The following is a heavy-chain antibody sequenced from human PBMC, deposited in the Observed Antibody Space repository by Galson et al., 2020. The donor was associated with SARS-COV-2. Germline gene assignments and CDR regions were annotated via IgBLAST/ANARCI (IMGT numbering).Heavy chain of an antibody. J-gene: IGHJ4*02. CDR3: ARSLPIAVAGSGSAYFDY. CDR1: GFTFSSYS. V-gene: IGHV3-21*01. CDR2: ISSSSSYI. D-gene: IGHD6-19*01. Sequence: NSGGSLRLSCAASGFTFSSYSMNWVRQAPGKGLEWVSSISSSSSYIYYADTVKGRFTISRDNAKNSLYPQMNSLRAEDTAVYYCARSLPIAVAGSGSAYFDYWGQGTLVTVSS.